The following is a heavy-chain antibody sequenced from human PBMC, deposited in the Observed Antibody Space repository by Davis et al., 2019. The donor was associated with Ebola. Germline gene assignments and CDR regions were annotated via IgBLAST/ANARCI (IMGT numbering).Heavy chain of an antibody. CDR2: IFYNGVT. D-gene: IGHD1-26*01. J-gene: IGHJ6*04. V-gene: IGHV4-59*12. CDR3: ARRYSGRYSYHYGMDV. Sequence: MPSETLSLTCTVSGGSFSNFYWSWIRQSPGKGLEWIGYIFYNGVTVYNPSVKSRVTISVDTSKNQFSLKLTSVTAADTAIYYCARRYSGRYSYHYGMDVWGKGTTVTVSS. CDR1: GGSFSNFY.